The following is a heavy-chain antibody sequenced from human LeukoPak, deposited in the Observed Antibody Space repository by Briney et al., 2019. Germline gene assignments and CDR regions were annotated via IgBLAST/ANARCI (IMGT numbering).Heavy chain of an antibody. CDR3: ARDGEGSSGCMDY. CDR2: IIPIFGTA. D-gene: IGHD6-19*01. J-gene: IGHJ4*02. V-gene: IGHV1-69*05. CDR1: GGTFSSYA. Sequence: SVKVSCKASGGTFSSYAISWVRQAPGQGLEWMGGIIPIFGTAKYAQKFQGRVTITTDESTSTAYMELSSLRSEDTAVYYCARDGEGSSGCMDYWGQGTLVTVSS.